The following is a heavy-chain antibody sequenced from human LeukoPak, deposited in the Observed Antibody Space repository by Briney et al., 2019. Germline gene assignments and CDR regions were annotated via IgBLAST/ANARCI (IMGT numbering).Heavy chain of an antibody. D-gene: IGHD3-3*01. Sequence: SETLSLTCTVSGGSISSGSYYWSWIRQPAGKGLEWIGRIYTSGSTNYNPSLKSRVTISVDTSRNQFSLKLSSVTAADTAVYYCARALLRFFEGNWFDPWGQGTLVTVSS. CDR1: GGSISSGSYY. J-gene: IGHJ5*02. V-gene: IGHV4-61*02. CDR2: IYTSGST. CDR3: ARALLRFFEGNWFDP.